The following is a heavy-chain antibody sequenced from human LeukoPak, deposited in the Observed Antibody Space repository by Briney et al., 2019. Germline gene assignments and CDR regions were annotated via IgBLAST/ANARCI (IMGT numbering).Heavy chain of an antibody. CDR2: IYSGGST. J-gene: IGHJ4*02. Sequence: GGSLRLSCAASGFTVSSNYMSWVRQAPGKGLEWVSVIYSGGSTYYADSVKGRFTISRDNSKNTLYLQMNSLRAEDTAVYYCAREFRYDTLTGYYSRRYFDYWGQGTLVTVSS. V-gene: IGHV3-53*01. CDR3: AREFRYDTLTGYYSRRYFDY. CDR1: GFTVSSNY. D-gene: IGHD3-9*01.